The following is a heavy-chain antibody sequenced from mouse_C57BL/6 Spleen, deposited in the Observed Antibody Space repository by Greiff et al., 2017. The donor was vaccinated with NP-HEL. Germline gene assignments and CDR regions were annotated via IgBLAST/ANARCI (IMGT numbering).Heavy chain of an antibody. CDR2: IYPSDSET. CDR3: AILTTVVATPYAMDY. Sequence: VQLQQPGAELVRPGSSVKLSCKASGYTFTSYWMDWVKQRPGQGLEWIGNIYPSDSETHYNQKFKDKATLTVDKSSSTAYMQLSSLTSEDSAVYYCAILTTVVATPYAMDYWGQGTSVTVSS. J-gene: IGHJ4*01. V-gene: IGHV1-61*01. D-gene: IGHD1-1*01. CDR1: GYTFTSYW.